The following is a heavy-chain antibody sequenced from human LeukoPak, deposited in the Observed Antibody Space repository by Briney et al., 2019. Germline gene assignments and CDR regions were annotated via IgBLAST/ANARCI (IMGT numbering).Heavy chain of an antibody. D-gene: IGHD2-2*02. J-gene: IGHJ6*02. CDR2: INPSGGST. Sequence: ASVKVSCKAYGYTFTSYYMHLVRQAPGQGLEWMGIINPSGGSTSYAQKFQGRVTMTRDTSTSTVYMELSSLRSEDTAVYYCARDADCSSTSCYRTGYYYGMDVWGQGTTVTVSS. CDR3: ARDADCSSTSCYRTGYYYGMDV. V-gene: IGHV1-46*01. CDR1: GYTFTSYY.